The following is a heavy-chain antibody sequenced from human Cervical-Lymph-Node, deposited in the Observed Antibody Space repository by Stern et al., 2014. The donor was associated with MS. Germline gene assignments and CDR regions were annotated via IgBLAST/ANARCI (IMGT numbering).Heavy chain of an antibody. D-gene: IGHD3-22*01. CDR1: GYKFTRYW. CDR3: ASSYYSDTPAEY. CDR2: IYPGDADT. Sequence: VQLVQSGAEVRKPGQSLKISCKGSGYKFTRYWIAWVRQMPGKGLEWMGRIYPGDADTRYRPAFQDQVTISADNSISTAYLEWSSLKASDTATYSCASSYYSDTPAEYWGQGTLVIVSS. V-gene: IGHV5-51*01. J-gene: IGHJ4*02.